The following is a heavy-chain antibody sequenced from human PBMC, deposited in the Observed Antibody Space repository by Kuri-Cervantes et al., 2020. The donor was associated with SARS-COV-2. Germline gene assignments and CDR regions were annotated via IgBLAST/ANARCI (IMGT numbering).Heavy chain of an antibody. J-gene: IGHJ4*02. CDR2: IYYSGST. CDR1: GGSISSSSYY. CDR3: ARQRGGFLEWLLYYDY. D-gene: IGHD3-3*01. V-gene: IGHV4-39*01. Sequence: SETLSLTCTVSGGSISSSSYYWGWIRQPPGKGLEWIGSIYYSGSTYYNPSLKSRVTISVDTSKNQFSLKLSSVTAADTAVYYRARQRGGFLEWLLYYDYWGQGTLVTVSS.